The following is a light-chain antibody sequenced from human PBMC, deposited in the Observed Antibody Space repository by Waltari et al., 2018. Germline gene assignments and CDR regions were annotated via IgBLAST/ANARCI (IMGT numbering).Light chain of an antibody. CDR3: QQYDNLPLT. J-gene: IGKJ4*01. CDR1: QDISNY. V-gene: IGKV1-33*01. CDR2: DAS. Sequence: DIQMTQSPSSLSASVGDRVTITCPASQDISNYLNWDQQKPGKAPTLLIYDASNLEKGVPSRFSGSGSGTDFTFTISSLQPEDIATYYGQQYDNLPLTFGGGTKVEIK.